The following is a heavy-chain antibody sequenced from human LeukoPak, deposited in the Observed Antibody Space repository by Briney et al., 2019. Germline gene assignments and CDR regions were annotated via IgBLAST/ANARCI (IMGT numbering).Heavy chain of an antibody. CDR1: GYTFTGYY. J-gene: IGHJ4*02. D-gene: IGHD4-17*01. CDR3: ARVPKDNTVTNYLYYFDY. V-gene: IGHV1-2*02. Sequence: AASVKVSCKASGYTFTGYYMHWVRQAPGQGLEWMGWINPNSGGTNYAQKFQGRVTMTRDTSISTAYMELSRLRSDDTAVYYCARVPKDNTVTNYLYYFDYWGQGTLVTVSS. CDR2: INPNSGGT.